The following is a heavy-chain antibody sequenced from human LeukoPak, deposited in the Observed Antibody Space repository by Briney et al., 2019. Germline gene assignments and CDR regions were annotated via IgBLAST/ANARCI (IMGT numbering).Heavy chain of an antibody. CDR1: GFTFSSCA. Sequence: PGGSLRLSCAASGFTFSSCAMSWVRQAPGKGLEWVSAISGSGGSTYYADSVKGRFTISRDNSKNTLYLQMNSLRAEDTAVYYCAKGGIRDCTNGVCYVGFDYWGQGTLVTVSS. V-gene: IGHV3-23*01. CDR3: AKGGIRDCTNGVCYVGFDY. D-gene: IGHD2-8*01. J-gene: IGHJ4*02. CDR2: ISGSGGST.